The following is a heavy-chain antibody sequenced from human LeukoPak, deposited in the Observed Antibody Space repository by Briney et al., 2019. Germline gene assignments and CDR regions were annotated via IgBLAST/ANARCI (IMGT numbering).Heavy chain of an antibody. CDR3: ARDWPSLTGYHVY. CDR2: IYHSGIT. Sequence: SETLSLTCTVSGGSISRGGYYWSWIRQPPGKGLEWIGYIYHSGITYFNPSLKSRVTISVDKSKNQFSLKLSSLTAADTAVYYAARDWPSLTGYHVYWGQGTLVTVSS. CDR1: GGSISRGGYY. V-gene: IGHV4-30-2*01. J-gene: IGHJ4*02. D-gene: IGHD3-9*01.